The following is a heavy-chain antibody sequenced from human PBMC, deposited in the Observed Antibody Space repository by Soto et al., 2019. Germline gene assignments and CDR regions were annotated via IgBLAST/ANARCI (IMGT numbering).Heavy chain of an antibody. Sequence: GGSLRLSCAASGFTFSNAWMIWVRQAPGKGLEWVGRIKRKSDGGTTDYAAPVKGRFTISRDDSANTLYLQMNSLKIEDTAVYFCAVNDYLDYWGQGALVTVSS. CDR3: AVNDYLDY. J-gene: IGHJ4*02. CDR1: GFTFSNAW. CDR2: IKRKSDGGTT. V-gene: IGHV3-15*01.